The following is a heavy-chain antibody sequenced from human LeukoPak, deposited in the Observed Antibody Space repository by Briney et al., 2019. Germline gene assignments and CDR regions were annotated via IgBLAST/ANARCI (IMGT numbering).Heavy chain of an antibody. CDR2: IFPCESDT. Sequence: GEALKIFCQASGYIFTHYCIGWARHMPGKGVEWRGAIFPCESDTRFNPSFLGQVTISADKSISTAYLQWSFLTASDTAMDYFARHYDYGSGGPPVLWGQGTLVTVSS. D-gene: IGHD3-10*01. J-gene: IGHJ4*02. CDR1: GYIFTHYC. V-gene: IGHV5-51*01. CDR3: ARHYDYGSGGPPVL.